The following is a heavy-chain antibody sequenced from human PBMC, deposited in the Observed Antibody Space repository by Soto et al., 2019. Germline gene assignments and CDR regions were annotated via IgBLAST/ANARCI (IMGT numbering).Heavy chain of an antibody. Sequence: QVQLVQSGAEEKKPGASVKVSCKASGYTFTSYAMHWVRQAPGQRLEWMGWINAGNGNTKYSQKVQGRVTITRDTSASTAYMELSSLRSEDTAVYYCASSYCSGGSCYDYYYGMDVWGQGTTVTVSS. CDR2: INAGNGNT. D-gene: IGHD2-15*01. J-gene: IGHJ6*02. V-gene: IGHV1-3*05. CDR1: GYTFTSYA. CDR3: ASSYCSGGSCYDYYYGMDV.